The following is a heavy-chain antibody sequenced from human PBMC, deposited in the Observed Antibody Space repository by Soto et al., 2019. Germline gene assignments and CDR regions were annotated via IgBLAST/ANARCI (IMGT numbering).Heavy chain of an antibody. J-gene: IGHJ5*02. V-gene: IGHV4-59*01. CDR3: ARVVLPYYYGSGSHNWFDP. CDR1: GGSISSYY. Sequence: SETLSLTCTVSGGSISSYYWSWIRQPPGKGLEWIGYIYYSGSTNYNPSLKSRVTISVDTSKNQFSLKLSSVTAADTAVYYCARVVLPYYYGSGSHNWFDPWGQGTLVTVSS. CDR2: IYYSGST. D-gene: IGHD3-10*01.